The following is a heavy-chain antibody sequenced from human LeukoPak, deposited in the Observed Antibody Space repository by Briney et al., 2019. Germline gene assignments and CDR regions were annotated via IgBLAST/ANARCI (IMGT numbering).Heavy chain of an antibody. CDR1: GFTFSTYA. J-gene: IGHJ3*02. Sequence: GGSLRLSCAASGFTFSTYAMHWVRQAPGKGLEWMAIISYDGGSTSYADSVKGRFTISRDNSKNTPYLQMNSLKTEDTAVYYCTYSSSWYDAFDIWGQGTMVTVSS. D-gene: IGHD6-13*01. V-gene: IGHV3-30*03. CDR2: ISYDGGST. CDR3: TYSSSWYDAFDI.